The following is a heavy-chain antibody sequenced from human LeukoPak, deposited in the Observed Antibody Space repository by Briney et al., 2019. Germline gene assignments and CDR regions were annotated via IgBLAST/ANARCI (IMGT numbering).Heavy chain of an antibody. CDR3: VRMEEYYYYYGMVV. CDR2: ISSNGGST. J-gene: IGHJ6*02. V-gene: IGHV3-64*01. Sequence: GGSLRLSCAASGFTFSSYAMHWVRQAPGKGLEYVSAISSNGGSTYYANSVKGRFTISRDNSKNTLYLQMGSLRAEDMAVYYCVRMEEYYYYYGMVVWSRGTTVTVSS. D-gene: IGHD3-3*01. CDR1: GFTFSSYA.